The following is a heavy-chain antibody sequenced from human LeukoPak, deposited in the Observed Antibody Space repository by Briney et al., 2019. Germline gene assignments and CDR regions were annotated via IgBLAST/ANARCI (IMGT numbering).Heavy chain of an antibody. Sequence: SETLSLTCTVSGGTISSYYWSWIRQSPGKGLEWIGYIYYSGSTNYNPSLKSRVTIPVDTSKNQFSLKLSSVTAADTAVYYCARGLMMAVAGRGEFHYWGQGTLVTVSS. D-gene: IGHD6-19*01. CDR1: GGTISSYY. CDR3: ARGLMMAVAGRGEFHY. J-gene: IGHJ4*02. CDR2: IYYSGST. V-gene: IGHV4-59*01.